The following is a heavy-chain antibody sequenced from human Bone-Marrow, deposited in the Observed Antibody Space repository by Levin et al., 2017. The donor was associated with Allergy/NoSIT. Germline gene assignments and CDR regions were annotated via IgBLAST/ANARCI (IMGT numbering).Heavy chain of an antibody. J-gene: IGHJ4*02. D-gene: IGHD3-16*01. CDR1: GFTFNFYT. CDR3: VRLDRGVLPFDF. CDR2: SSFDGSEQ. V-gene: IGHV3-30*04. Sequence: GGSLRLSCAASGFTFNFYTMHWVRQAPGKGPEWLGLSSFDGSEQHYADSVKGRFTISRDNSKDRLFLQMNNVTRDDTALYYCVRLDRGVLPFDFWGRGTLVTVSS.